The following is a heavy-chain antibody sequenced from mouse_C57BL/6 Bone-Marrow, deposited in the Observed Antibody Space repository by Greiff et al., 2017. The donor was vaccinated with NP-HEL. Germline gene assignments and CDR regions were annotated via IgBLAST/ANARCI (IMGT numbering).Heavy chain of an antibody. D-gene: IGHD2-3*01. CDR3: TRDGYSYFDY. V-gene: IGHV5-9-1*02. CDR1: GFTFSSYA. J-gene: IGHJ2*01. Sequence: DVMLVESGEGLVKPGGSLKLSCAASGFTFSSYAMSWVRQTPEKRLEWVAYISSGGDYIYYADTVKGRFTISRDNARNTLYLQMSSLKSEDTAMYYCTRDGYSYFDYWGQGTTLTVSS. CDR2: ISSGGDYI.